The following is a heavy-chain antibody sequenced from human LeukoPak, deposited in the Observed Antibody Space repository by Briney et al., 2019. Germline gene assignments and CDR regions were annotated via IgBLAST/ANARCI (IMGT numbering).Heavy chain of an antibody. CDR1: GGTFSSYT. Sequence: SVKVSCKASGGTFSSYTISWVRQASGQGLEWMGRIIPILGIANYAQKFQGRVTITADKSTSTAYMERSSLRSEDTAVYYCARDQDYYDSSGYPYYFDYWGQGTLVTVSS. V-gene: IGHV1-69*04. CDR3: ARDQDYYDSSGYPYYFDY. CDR2: IIPILGIA. D-gene: IGHD3-22*01. J-gene: IGHJ4*02.